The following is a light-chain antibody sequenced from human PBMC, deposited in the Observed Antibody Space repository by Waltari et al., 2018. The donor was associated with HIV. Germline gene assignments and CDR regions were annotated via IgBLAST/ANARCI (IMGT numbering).Light chain of an antibody. V-gene: IGKV1-39*01. CDR1: QNVINY. Sequence: DINMTQSPSSLSASVGDRVTIPGRTSQNVINYLNWYHQRPGKAPALLIFGASTVQDGVSSRFSGSGSGTDFTLSIAGLQPEDIGTYYCQQTFSPTRTFGPGT. J-gene: IGKJ3*01. CDR3: QQTFSPTRT. CDR2: GAS.